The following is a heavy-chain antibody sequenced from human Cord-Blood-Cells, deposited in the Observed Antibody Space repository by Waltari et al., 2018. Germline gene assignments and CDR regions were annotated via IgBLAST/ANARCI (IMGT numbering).Heavy chain of an antibody. CDR3: AKGHGGYGDAFDI. CDR2: IRGSGGST. J-gene: IGHJ3*02. V-gene: IGHV3-23*01. Sequence: EVQLLESGGGLVQPGGSLRLSCAASGFTFRRIPISGVAKAPGKGLEWVSAIRGSGGSTYYADSVKGRFTISRDNSKNTLYLQMNSLRAEDTAVYYCAKGHGGYGDAFDIWGQGTMVTVSS. D-gene: IGHD5-18*01. CDR1: GFTFRRIP.